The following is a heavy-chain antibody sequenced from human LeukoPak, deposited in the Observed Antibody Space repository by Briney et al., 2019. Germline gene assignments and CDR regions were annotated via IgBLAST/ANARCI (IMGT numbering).Heavy chain of an antibody. Sequence: PEGSLRLSCTASGFTVTTNYMSWIRQPPGKGLEWIGSIYYSGRTYYNPSLKSRVTISVDTSKNQFSLKLSSVTAADTAVYYCARSMIRAFDIWGQGTMVTVSS. CDR1: GFTVTTNY. D-gene: IGHD3-16*01. V-gene: IGHV4-39*07. CDR3: ARSMIRAFDI. CDR2: IYYSGRT. J-gene: IGHJ3*02.